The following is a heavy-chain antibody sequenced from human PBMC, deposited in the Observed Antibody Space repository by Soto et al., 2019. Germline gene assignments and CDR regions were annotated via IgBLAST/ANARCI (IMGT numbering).Heavy chain of an antibody. V-gene: IGHV1-24*01. CDR1: GYTLTELS. CDR3: ATGLGYCSGGSCQSTYAFDI. J-gene: IGHJ3*02. Sequence: ASVKVSCKVSGYTLTELSMHWVRQAPGKGLEWMGGFDPEDGETIYARKFQGRVTMTEDTSTDTAYMELSSLRSEDTAVYYCATGLGYCSGGSCQSTYAFDIWGQGTMVTVSS. CDR2: FDPEDGET. D-gene: IGHD2-15*01.